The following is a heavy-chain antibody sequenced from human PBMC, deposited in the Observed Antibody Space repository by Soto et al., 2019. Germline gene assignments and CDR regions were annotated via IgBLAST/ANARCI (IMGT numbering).Heavy chain of an antibody. J-gene: IGHJ6*02. CDR3: AKGLGEFSYYGMDV. V-gene: IGHV3-23*01. Sequence: EVQLLECGGGLVQPGGSLRLSCAASGFTFTTHAMNWVRQAPGKGLEWVSSISGSGGTTDYADSVKGRFTISRDNSKNTLYLQMNSLRAEDTAVYYCAKGLGEFSYYGMDVWGQGTTVTVAS. CDR1: GFTFTTHA. D-gene: IGHD3-10*01. CDR2: ISGSGGTT.